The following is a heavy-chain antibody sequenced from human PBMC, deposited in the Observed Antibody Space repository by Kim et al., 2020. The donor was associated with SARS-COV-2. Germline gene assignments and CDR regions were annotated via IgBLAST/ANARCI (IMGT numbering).Heavy chain of an antibody. Sequence: ASVKVSCKASGYTFTGYYMHWVRQAPGQGLEWMGWINPNSGGTNYAQKFQGRVTMTRDTSISTAYMELSRLRSDDTAVYYCARGRAQYCSSTSCYYYYYGMDVWGQGTTVTVSS. CDR3: ARGRAQYCSSTSCYYYYYGMDV. V-gene: IGHV1-2*02. CDR1: GYTFTGYY. D-gene: IGHD2-2*01. CDR2: INPNSGGT. J-gene: IGHJ6*02.